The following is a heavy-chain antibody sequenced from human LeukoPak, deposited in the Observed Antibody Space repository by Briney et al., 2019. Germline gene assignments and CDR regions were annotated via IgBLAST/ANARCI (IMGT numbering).Heavy chain of an antibody. CDR1: GYSFTGYG. CDR2: NSPYNGNT. J-gene: IGHJ4*02. D-gene: IGHD3-16*02. V-gene: IGHV1-18*04. CDR3: ARDQYDSVWGSYRPYFDY. Sequence: ASVKVSCKASGYSFTGYGISWVRQAPGQGLEWMGSNSPYNGNTKYAERFQDRFIMTTDTSTNTAYMELRSLRSDDTAVFYCARDQYDSVWGSYRPYFDYWGQGTLVTVSA.